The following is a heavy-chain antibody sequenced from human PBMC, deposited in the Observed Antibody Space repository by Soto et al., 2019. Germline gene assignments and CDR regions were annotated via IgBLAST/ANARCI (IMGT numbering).Heavy chain of an antibody. D-gene: IGHD3-22*01. Sequence: SETLSLTCTVSGDSISSYYWSWIRQPPGKGLEWIGYIYYSGSTYYNPSLKSRVTISVDTSKNQFSLNLSSVTAADTAMYYCASSGYYSPEHFHHWGQGTLVTVSS. CDR2: IYYSGST. CDR3: ASSGYYSPEHFHH. CDR1: GDSISSYY. V-gene: IGHV4-59*01. J-gene: IGHJ1*01.